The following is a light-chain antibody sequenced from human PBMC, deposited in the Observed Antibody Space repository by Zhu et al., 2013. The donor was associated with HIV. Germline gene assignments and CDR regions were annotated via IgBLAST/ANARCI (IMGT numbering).Light chain of an antibody. Sequence: DIQMTQSPSSLSASVGDRVTITCRASQGITNHLGWYQQKPRKAPKRLIYLASTLQSGVPSRFSGSGSGTDFTLTISSLQPEDFATYYCLQSNSYPRTFGQGTRLEIK. J-gene: IGKJ2*02. V-gene: IGKV1-17*01. CDR1: QGITNH. CDR3: LQSNSYPRT. CDR2: LAS.